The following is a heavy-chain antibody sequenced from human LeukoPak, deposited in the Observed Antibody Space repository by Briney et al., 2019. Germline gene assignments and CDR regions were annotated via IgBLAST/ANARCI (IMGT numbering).Heavy chain of an antibody. CDR3: ARQGVYSSGWYPPRPKYFQH. D-gene: IGHD6-19*01. CDR2: IYHNGST. J-gene: IGHJ1*01. V-gene: IGHV4-4*02. CDR1: GVSISSVNW. Sequence: SGTLSLTCAVSGVSISSVNWWTWVRQPPGKGLEWIGEIYHNGSTNYNPSLKSRVTISVDKSKNQFSLMLISVTAADTAVYYCARQGVYSSGWYPPRPKYFQHWGQGTLVTVSS.